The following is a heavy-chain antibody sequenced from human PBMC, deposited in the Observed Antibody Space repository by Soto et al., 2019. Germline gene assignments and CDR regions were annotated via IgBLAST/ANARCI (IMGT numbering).Heavy chain of an antibody. CDR2: ISSSSSTI. Sequence: GGSLRLSCAASGFTFSSYSMNWVRQAPGKGLEWVSYISSSSSTIYYADSVKGRFTISRDNAKNSLYLQINSLRAEDTAVYYCARARYYDSSDYYYRAFDIWGQGTMVTVSS. CDR1: GFTFSSYS. D-gene: IGHD3-22*01. V-gene: IGHV3-48*01. CDR3: ARARYYDSSDYYYRAFDI. J-gene: IGHJ3*02.